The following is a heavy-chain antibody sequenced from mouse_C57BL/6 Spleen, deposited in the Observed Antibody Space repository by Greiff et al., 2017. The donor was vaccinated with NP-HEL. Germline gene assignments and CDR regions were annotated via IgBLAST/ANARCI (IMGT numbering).Heavy chain of an antibody. D-gene: IGHD2-3*01. CDR1: GYSFTGYY. Sequence: VQLQQSGPELVKPGASVKISCKASGYSFTGYYMNWVKQSPEKSFEWIGEINPSTGGTTYNQKFKAKATLTVDKSSSTAYMQLKSLTSEDSAVYYCARRDGYYEAMDYWGQGTSVTVSS. J-gene: IGHJ4*01. CDR3: ARRDGYYEAMDY. V-gene: IGHV1-42*01. CDR2: INPSTGGT.